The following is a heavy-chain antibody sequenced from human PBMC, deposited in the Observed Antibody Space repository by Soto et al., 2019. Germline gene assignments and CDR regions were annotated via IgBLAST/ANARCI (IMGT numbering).Heavy chain of an antibody. CDR2: ITAGKGDT. CDR3: GRGGVGVTGYGMDV. Sequence: QVQLVQSGAEVKKPGASVKVSCKSSGYTFTNYAIYWVRQAPGQRPEWMGWITAGKGDTEYSQKFQDRVAFSRDTPAPTAYRVLSRLKSEERAVYYCGRGGVGVTGYGMDVWGQGTTVIVS. D-gene: IGHD1-20*01. V-gene: IGHV1-3*01. J-gene: IGHJ6*02. CDR1: GYTFTNYA.